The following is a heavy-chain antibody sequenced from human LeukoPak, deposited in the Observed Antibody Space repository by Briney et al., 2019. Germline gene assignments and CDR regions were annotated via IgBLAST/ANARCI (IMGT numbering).Heavy chain of an antibody. V-gene: IGHV3-11*06. CDR1: GIPFSDYY. Sequence: PGGSLRLSCVVSGIPFSDYYMNWIRQAPGKGLEWISYISSSSSYTDYADSVKGRFTISRDNAKNTLYLQMNSLRAEDTAVYYCARDGYNLDTFDIWGQGTMVTVSS. CDR2: ISSSSSYT. J-gene: IGHJ3*02. D-gene: IGHD5-24*01. CDR3: ARDGYNLDTFDI.